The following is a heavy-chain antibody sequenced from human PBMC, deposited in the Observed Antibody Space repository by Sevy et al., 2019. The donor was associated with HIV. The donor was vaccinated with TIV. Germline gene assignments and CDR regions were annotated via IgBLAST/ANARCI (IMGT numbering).Heavy chain of an antibody. CDR3: ARAATYYDFWSGYSSFDY. V-gene: IGHV4-59*01. D-gene: IGHD3-3*01. J-gene: IGHJ4*02. Sequence: SKTLSLTCTVSGGSISSYYWSWIRQPPGKGLEWIGYIYYSGSTNYNPSLKSRVTISVDTSKNQFSLKLSSVTAADTAVYYCARAATYYDFWSGYSSFDYWGQGTLVTVSS. CDR1: GGSISSYY. CDR2: IYYSGST.